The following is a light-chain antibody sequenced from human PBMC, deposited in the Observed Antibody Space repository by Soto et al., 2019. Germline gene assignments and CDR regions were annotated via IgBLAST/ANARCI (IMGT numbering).Light chain of an antibody. J-gene: IGKJ2*01. CDR3: QQSYSTPRVT. CDR1: QSISTY. CDR2: GAS. Sequence: DIQMTQFPSSLSASVGDRVTITCRASQSISTYLNWYHQKPWKAPNLLIFGASSLQSGVPSRFRGSGSGTDFTLTISSFQPDDFATYYGQQSYSTPRVTFGQGTMLEIK. V-gene: IGKV1-39*01.